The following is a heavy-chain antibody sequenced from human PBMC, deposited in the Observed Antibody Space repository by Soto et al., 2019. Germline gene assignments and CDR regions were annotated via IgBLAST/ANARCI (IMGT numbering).Heavy chain of an antibody. CDR1: GGTFSGYY. V-gene: IGHV4-59*06. Sequence: SETMSLTCAVYGGTFSGYYWSWIRKPPGKGLEWIGYIYYSGSTYYNPSLKSRVTISVDTSKNQFSLKLSSVTAADTAVYYCASVYSSSSGVWFDPWGQGTLVTVSS. CDR3: ASVYSSSSGVWFDP. D-gene: IGHD6-6*01. J-gene: IGHJ5*02. CDR2: IYYSGST.